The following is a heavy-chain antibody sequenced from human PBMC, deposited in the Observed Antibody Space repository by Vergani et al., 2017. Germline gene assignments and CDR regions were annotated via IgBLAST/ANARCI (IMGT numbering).Heavy chain of an antibody. V-gene: IGHV4-38-2*02. CDR3: AREDGGTQNFDY. D-gene: IGHD2-15*01. Sequence: QVQLQESGPGLVKPSETLSLTCAVSGYSISSGYYWGWIRQPPGKGLEWIGSIYHSGSTYYNPSLKSRVTISVDTSKNQFSLKLSSVTAADTAVYYCAREDGGTQNFDYWGQGTLVTVSS. J-gene: IGHJ4*02. CDR2: IYHSGST. CDR1: GYSISSGYY.